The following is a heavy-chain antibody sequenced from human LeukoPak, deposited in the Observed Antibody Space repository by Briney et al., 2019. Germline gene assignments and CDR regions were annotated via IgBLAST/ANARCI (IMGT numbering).Heavy chain of an antibody. D-gene: IGHD2-15*01. CDR1: GGSISSGDYY. V-gene: IGHV4-30-4*01. Sequence: PSETLSLTCAVSGGSISSGDYYWSWIRQPPGKGLEGIGYIYYSGSTYYNPSLKSRVTISVDTSKNQFSLKLSSVTAADTAVYYCARVEGIVVVVAATPIHHAFDIWGQGTMVTVSS. CDR2: IYYSGST. CDR3: ARVEGIVVVVAATPIHHAFDI. J-gene: IGHJ3*02.